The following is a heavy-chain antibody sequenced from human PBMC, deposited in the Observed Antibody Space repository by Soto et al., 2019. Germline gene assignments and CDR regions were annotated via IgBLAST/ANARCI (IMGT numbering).Heavy chain of an antibody. Sequence: GGSLRLSCAASGFTFSTYAMTWVRQAPGKGLEWVSIISSSGDATYYLDSVKGRFTISRDNSRNTLHLQMNSLRAEDAAVYYCAKGGYYDSSGYGDYWGQGTLVTVSS. D-gene: IGHD3-22*01. CDR2: ISSSGDAT. V-gene: IGHV3-23*01. J-gene: IGHJ4*02. CDR3: AKGGYYDSSGYGDY. CDR1: GFTFSTYA.